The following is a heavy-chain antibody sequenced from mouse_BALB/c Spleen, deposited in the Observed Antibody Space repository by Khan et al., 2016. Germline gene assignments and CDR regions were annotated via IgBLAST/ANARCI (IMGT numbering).Heavy chain of an antibody. J-gene: IGHJ2*01. CDR2: INPGSGGT. Sequence: QVQLKQSGAELVRPGTSVKVSCKASGYAFTNFLIEWVKQRPGQGLEWIGVINPGSGGTIYNEKFKGKATLTADKSSSTAFMQLSSLTSDDSAVYFCASYGNFDYWGQGTTLTVSS. V-gene: IGHV1-54*01. D-gene: IGHD2-1*01. CDR3: ASYGNFDY. CDR1: GYAFTNFL.